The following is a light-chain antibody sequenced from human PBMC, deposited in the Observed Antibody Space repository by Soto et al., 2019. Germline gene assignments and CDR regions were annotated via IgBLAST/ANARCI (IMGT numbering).Light chain of an antibody. CDR3: TSYVGSNIWV. J-gene: IGLJ3*02. CDR1: SSDVGAYKY. Sequence: QSALTQPPSASGSPGQSVTISCTGTSSDVGAYKYVSWYQQYPGKAPKLMIYEVSKRPSGVPDRFSGSKSGNTASLIVSGLQAEDEADYYCTSYVGSNIWVFGGGTKLTVL. V-gene: IGLV2-8*01. CDR2: EVS.